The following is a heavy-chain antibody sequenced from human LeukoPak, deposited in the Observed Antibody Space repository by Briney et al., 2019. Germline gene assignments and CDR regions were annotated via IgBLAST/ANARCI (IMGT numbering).Heavy chain of an antibody. CDR3: ARGYYDSSGYGPY. CDR1: GFTVSSNY. CDR2: IYSGGST. Sequence: PGGSLRLSCAASGFTVSSNYMSWVRQAPGKGLEWVSVIYSGGSTYCADSVKGRFTISRDNSKNTLYLQMNSLRAEDTAVYYCARGYYDSSGYGPYWGQGTLVTVSS. D-gene: IGHD3-22*01. J-gene: IGHJ4*02. V-gene: IGHV3-53*01.